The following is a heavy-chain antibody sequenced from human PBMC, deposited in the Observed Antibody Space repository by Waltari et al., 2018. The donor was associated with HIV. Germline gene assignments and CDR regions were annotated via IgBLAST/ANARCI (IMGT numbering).Heavy chain of an antibody. CDR2: ISAYNGNT. CDR1: GYTFTSYG. CDR3: ARDTRVEAYYYYYYGMDV. Sequence: QVQLVQSGAEVKKPGASVKVSCKASGYTFTSYGISWVRQAPGQGLEWMGWISAYNGNTNYAQKLQGRVTMTTDTSTSTAYMELRSLRSDDTAVYYCARDTRVEAYYYYYYGMDVWGQGTTVTVSS. V-gene: IGHV1-18*01. J-gene: IGHJ6*02. D-gene: IGHD3-10*01.